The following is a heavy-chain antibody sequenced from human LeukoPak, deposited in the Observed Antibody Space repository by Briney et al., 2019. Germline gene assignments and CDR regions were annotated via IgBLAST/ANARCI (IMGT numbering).Heavy chain of an antibody. D-gene: IGHD2-2*01. V-gene: IGHV3-48*01. CDR2: ITSSSNTI. Sequence: PGGSLRLSCAASGFTFNSYSMCWVRQAPGKGLEWLSYITSSSNTIYYADSVKGRFTISRDNSKNTLYLQMNSLRAEDTAVYYCAKDVGYCSSTSCQLEGFQDWGQGTLVTVSS. CDR3: AKDVGYCSSTSCQLEGFQD. J-gene: IGHJ1*01. CDR1: GFTFNSYS.